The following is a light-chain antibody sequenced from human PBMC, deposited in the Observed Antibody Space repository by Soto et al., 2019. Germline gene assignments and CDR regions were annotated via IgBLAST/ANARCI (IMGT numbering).Light chain of an antibody. CDR3: QQSYSTPPFT. V-gene: IGKV1-39*01. Sequence: DIQMTQSPSSLSASVGDRVTITCRASQSISSYLNWYQQKPGKAPKLLIYAASSFQSGVPSRFSGSGSGTDFTLPISSLQPEDFATYYCQQSYSTPPFTFGPGTNVDIK. CDR2: AAS. CDR1: QSISSY. J-gene: IGKJ3*01.